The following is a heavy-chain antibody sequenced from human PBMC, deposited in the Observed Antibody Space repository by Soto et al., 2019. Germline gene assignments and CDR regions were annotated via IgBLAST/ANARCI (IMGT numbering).Heavy chain of an antibody. CDR3: ARGVAGPLHWFDP. CDR2: IIAINGKT. J-gene: IGHJ5*02. Sequence: ASVKVSCTSSGYTFTSSYVHVVRQAPGQGLEWMGWIIAINGKTKYAQKFQGRVTITADKSACTAYMELSSLRSEDTAVYYCARGVAGPLHWFDPWGQGTWVTVS. V-gene: IGHV1-3*01. D-gene: IGHD6-19*01. CDR1: GYTFTSSY.